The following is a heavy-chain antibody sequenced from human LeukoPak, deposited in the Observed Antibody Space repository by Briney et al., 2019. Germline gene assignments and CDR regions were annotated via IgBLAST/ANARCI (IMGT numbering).Heavy chain of an antibody. Sequence: SVKVSCKASGGTFSSYAISWVRQAPGQGLEWMGGIIPIFGTANYAQKFQGRVTITADESTSTAYMELSSLRSEDTAVYYCARGDGHCSSTSCYVLPFDYWGQGTLVTVSS. CDR1: GGTFSSYA. CDR2: IIPIFGTA. V-gene: IGHV1-69*13. CDR3: ARGDGHCSSTSCYVLPFDY. D-gene: IGHD2-2*03. J-gene: IGHJ4*02.